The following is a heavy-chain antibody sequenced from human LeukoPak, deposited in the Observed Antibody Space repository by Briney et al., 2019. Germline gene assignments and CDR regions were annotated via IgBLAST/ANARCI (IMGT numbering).Heavy chain of an antibody. CDR2: ISSSSGSI. D-gene: IGHD2-15*01. V-gene: IGHV3-48*04. J-gene: IGHJ5*02. CDR1: GFTVSSNS. Sequence: GGSLRLSCAASGFTVSSNSMNWVRQAPGKGLEWVSYISSSSGSIYYADSVKGRFPISRDNAKTSLYLEMNSLSADATAVYYCARDYCSGGACQTILTWGQGTLVTVSS. CDR3: ARDYCSGGACQTILT.